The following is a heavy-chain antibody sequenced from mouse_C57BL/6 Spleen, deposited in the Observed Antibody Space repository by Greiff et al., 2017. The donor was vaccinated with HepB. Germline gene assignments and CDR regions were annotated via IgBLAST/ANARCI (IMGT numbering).Heavy chain of an antibody. Sequence: EVQLQESGPGLVKPSQSLSLTCSVTGYSITSGYYWNWIRQFPGNKLEWMGYISYDGSNNYNPSLKNRISITRDTSKNQFFLKLNSVTTEDTATYYCARERDGYDEGFAYWGQGTLVTVSA. CDR3: ARERDGYDEGFAY. D-gene: IGHD2-2*01. V-gene: IGHV3-6*01. J-gene: IGHJ3*01. CDR2: ISYDGSN. CDR1: GYSITSGYY.